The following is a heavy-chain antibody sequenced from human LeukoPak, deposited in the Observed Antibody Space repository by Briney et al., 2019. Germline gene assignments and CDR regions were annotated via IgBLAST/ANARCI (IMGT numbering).Heavy chain of an antibody. CDR3: ARDFGYYGSGSRGFVFDP. D-gene: IGHD3-10*01. CDR2: IYTSGST. J-gene: IGHJ5*02. V-gene: IGHV4-61*02. CDR1: DGSISSGSYY. Sequence: SQTLSLTCTVSDGSISSGSYYWSWIRQPAGKGLEWIGRIYTSGSTNYNPSLKSRVTISVDTSKNQFSLKLSSVTAADTAVYYCARDFGYYGSGSRGFVFDPWGQGTLVTVSS.